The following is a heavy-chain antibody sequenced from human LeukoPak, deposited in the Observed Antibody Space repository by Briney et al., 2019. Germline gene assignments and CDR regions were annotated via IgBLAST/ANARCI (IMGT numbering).Heavy chain of an antibody. CDR2: ISYDGSNK. J-gene: IGHJ4*02. Sequence: GRSLRLSCAASGFTFSSYGMHWVRQAPGKGLEWVVVISYDGSNKYYADSVKGRFTISRDNSKNTLYLQMNSLRAEDTAVYYCAKDTYYHSSGSPSWVVDYWGQGTLVTVSS. CDR1: GFTFSSYG. CDR3: AKDTYYHSSGSPSWVVDY. V-gene: IGHV3-30*18. D-gene: IGHD3-22*01.